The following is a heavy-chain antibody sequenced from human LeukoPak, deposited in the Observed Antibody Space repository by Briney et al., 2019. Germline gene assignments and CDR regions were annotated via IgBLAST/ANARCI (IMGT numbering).Heavy chain of an antibody. D-gene: IGHD2-2*01. CDR2: IYSGGST. CDR1: GFTVSSNY. Sequence: GGSLRLSCAASGFTVSSNYMSWVRQAPGKGLEWVSVIYSGGSTYYADSVKGRFTISRDNSKNTLYLQMNSLRAGDTAVYYCARDTRLMYYFDFWGQGALATVSS. J-gene: IGHJ4*02. V-gene: IGHV3-53*01. CDR3: ARDTRLMYYFDF.